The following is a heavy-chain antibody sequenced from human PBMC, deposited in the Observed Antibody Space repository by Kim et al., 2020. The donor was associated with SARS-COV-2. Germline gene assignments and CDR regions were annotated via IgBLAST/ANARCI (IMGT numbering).Heavy chain of an antibody. CDR3: AGNYYDSSGNNWFDP. Sequence: GGSLRLSCAASGFTFSSYGMHWVRQAPGKGLEWVAVIWYDGSNKYYADSVKGRFTISRDNSKNTLYLQMNSLRAEDTAVYYCAGNYYDSSGNNWFDPWGQGTLVTVSS. J-gene: IGHJ5*02. CDR2: IWYDGSNK. D-gene: IGHD3-22*01. CDR1: GFTFSSYG. V-gene: IGHV3-33*01.